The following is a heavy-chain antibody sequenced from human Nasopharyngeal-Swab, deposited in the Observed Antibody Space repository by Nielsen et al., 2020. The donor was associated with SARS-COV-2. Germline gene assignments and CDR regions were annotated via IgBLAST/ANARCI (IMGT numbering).Heavy chain of an antibody. Sequence: WIRQPPGMGLEWVSVIYSGGSTYYADSVKGRFTISRHNSKNTLYLQMNSLRAEDTAVYYCARDESSSGWYAFDYWGQGTLVTVSS. CDR3: ARDESSSGWYAFDY. J-gene: IGHJ4*02. V-gene: IGHV3-53*04. D-gene: IGHD6-19*01. CDR2: IYSGGST.